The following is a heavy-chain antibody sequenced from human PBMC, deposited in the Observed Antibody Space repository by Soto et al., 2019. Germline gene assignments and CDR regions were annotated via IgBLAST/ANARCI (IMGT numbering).Heavy chain of an antibody. CDR1: GGSFSGYY. V-gene: IGHV4-34*01. CDR3: ARRPITIFGVAHRLDY. D-gene: IGHD3-3*01. J-gene: IGHJ4*02. Sequence: QVKLQQWGAGLLKPSETLSLTCAVYGGSFSGYYWSWIRQPPGKGLEWIGEINHSGSTNYNPSLKSRVTISVDTSKNQFSLKLSSVTAADTAVYYCARRPITIFGVAHRLDYWGQGTLVTVSS. CDR2: INHSGST.